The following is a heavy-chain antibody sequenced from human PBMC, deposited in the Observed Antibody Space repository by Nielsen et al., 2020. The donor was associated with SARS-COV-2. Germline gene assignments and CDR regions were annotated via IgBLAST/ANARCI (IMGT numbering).Heavy chain of an antibody. CDR3: ARGTYYYDSSPSDY. CDR2: ISAYNGNT. V-gene: IGHV1-18*04. CDR1: GYTFTSYG. Sequence: ASVKVSCKASGYTFTSYGISWVRQAPGQGLEWMGWISAYNGNTNYAQKLQGRVTMTTDTSTNTAYMELRSLRSDDTAVYYCARGTYYYDSSPSDYWGQGTLVTVSS. D-gene: IGHD3-22*01. J-gene: IGHJ4*02.